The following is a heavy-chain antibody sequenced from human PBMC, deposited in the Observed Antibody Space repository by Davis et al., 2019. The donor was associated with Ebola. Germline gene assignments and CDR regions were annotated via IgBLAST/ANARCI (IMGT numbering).Heavy chain of an antibody. CDR3: TTGYCTNGVCNYYYYGMDV. V-gene: IGHV3-15*07. CDR2: IKSKTDGGTT. Sequence: GESLKISCAASGFTFSNAWMNWVRQAPGKGLEWVGRIKSKTDGGTTDYAAPVKGRFTISRDDSKNTLYLQMNSLKTEDTAVYYCTTGYCTNGVCNYYYYGMDVWGQGTTVTVSS. CDR1: GFTFSNAW. D-gene: IGHD2-8*01. J-gene: IGHJ6*02.